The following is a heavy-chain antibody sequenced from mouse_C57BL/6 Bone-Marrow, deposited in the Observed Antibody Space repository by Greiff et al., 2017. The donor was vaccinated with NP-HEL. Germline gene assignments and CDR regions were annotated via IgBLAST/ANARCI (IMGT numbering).Heavy chain of an antibody. J-gene: IGHJ2*01. D-gene: IGHD1-1*01. CDR2: IHPNSGST. V-gene: IGHV1-64*01. CDR3: ARRGDYYGSSYNYFDY. CDR1: GYTFTSYW. Sequence: QVQLKQPGAELVKPGASVKLSCKASGYTFTSYWMHWVKQRPGQGLEWIGMIHPNSGSTNYNEKFKSKATLTVDKSSSTAYMQLSSLTSEDSAVYYCARRGDYYGSSYNYFDYWGQGTTLTVSS.